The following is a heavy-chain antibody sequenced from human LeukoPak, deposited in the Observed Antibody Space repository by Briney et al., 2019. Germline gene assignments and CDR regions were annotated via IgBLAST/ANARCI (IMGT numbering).Heavy chain of an antibody. J-gene: IGHJ4*02. CDR2: ISYDGSNK. CDR3: ARWGLDGSSGSLDY. CDR1: GFTFSSYA. Sequence: GRSLRLSCAASGFTFSSYAMHWVRQASGKGLEWVAVISYDGSNKYYADSVKGRFTISRDNSKNTLYPQMNSLRAEDTAVYYCARWGLDGSSGSLDYWGQGTLVTVSS. D-gene: IGHD3-22*01. V-gene: IGHV3-30-3*01.